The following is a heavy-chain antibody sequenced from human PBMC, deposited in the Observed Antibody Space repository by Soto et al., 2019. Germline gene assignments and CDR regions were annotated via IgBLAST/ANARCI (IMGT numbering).Heavy chain of an antibody. CDR2: ISSTTNYI. CDR1: GFTFTRYS. Sequence: GGSLRLSCAASGFTFTRYSMNWVRQAPGKGLEWVSSISSTTNYIYYGDSMKGRFTISRDNAKNTLYLQMNSLRAEDTAVYYCAKDLSRYSYVRYGMDVWGQGTTVTVSS. V-gene: IGHV3-21*01. CDR3: AKDLSRYSYVRYGMDV. D-gene: IGHD5-18*01. J-gene: IGHJ6*02.